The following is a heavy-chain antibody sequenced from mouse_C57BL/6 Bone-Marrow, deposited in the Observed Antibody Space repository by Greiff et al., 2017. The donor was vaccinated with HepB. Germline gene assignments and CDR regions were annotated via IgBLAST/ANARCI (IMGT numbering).Heavy chain of an antibody. Sequence: DVKLVESGGGLVQPGGSLSLSCAASGFTFTDYYMSWVRQPPGKALEWLGFIRNKANGYSTEYSASVKGRFTISRDNSQSILYLQMNDLRAEDSATYYCARDHYAMDYGGQGTSVTVS. V-gene: IGHV7-3*01. CDR2: IRNKANGYST. CDR1: GFTFTDYY. CDR3: ARDHYAMDY. J-gene: IGHJ4*01.